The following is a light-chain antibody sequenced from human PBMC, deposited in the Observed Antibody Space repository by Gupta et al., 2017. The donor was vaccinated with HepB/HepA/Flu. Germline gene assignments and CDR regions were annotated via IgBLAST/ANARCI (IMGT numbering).Light chain of an antibody. CDR2: GAN. V-gene: IGKV3-15*01. J-gene: IGKJ1*01. CDR1: QSAGSY. CDR3: QQYNHCPPWT. Sequence: ETVMTQSPGPLSVSQGGTATHSCRASQSAGSYLAWSQQRPGQAPRLLIYGANIRATGIPARFSGSGSGTEFTLTIRSLQSGDFSVYYCQQYNHCPPWTFGQGTKVEIK.